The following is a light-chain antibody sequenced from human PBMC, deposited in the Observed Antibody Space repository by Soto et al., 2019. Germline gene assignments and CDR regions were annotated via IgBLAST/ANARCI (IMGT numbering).Light chain of an antibody. CDR1: QNVYNK. J-gene: IGKJ4*01. CDR2: GAS. V-gene: IGKV3-15*01. CDR3: QQYHNWPVT. Sequence: EIVMTQSPATLSVSPGERVTFSCRASQNVYNKLAWYQHKPGQAPSLLISGASTGATGVPPRFSGSGSGTDFTLTVNSLQSEDIAVYYCQQYHNWPVTFGGGTKVEIK.